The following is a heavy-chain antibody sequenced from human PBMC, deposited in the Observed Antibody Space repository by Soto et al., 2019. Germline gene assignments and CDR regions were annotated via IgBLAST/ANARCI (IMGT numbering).Heavy chain of an antibody. CDR1: GYTFTSHG. J-gene: IGHJ3*02. CDR3: ARDAGVTIYTRDTFEM. D-gene: IGHD3-10*01. Sequence: QVQLVQSGAEVKKPGASVTVSCKASGYTFTSHGISWVRQAPGQGLEWMGWISTYNGNTNYAQKLQGRVTMTTDTSTTTAYMELRSLRSDDTAVYYCARDAGVTIYTRDTFEMWGQGTVVTVSS. V-gene: IGHV1-18*01. CDR2: ISTYNGNT.